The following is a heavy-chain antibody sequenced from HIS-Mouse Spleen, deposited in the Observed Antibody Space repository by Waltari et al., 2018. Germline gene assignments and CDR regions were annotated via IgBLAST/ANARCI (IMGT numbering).Heavy chain of an antibody. CDR1: GGSISSSSYY. CDR2: IYSSWST. J-gene: IGHJ2*01. D-gene: IGHD6-13*01. CDR3: AREIPYSSSWYDWYFDL. Sequence: QLQLQESGPGLVKPSETLSLTCTVSGGSISSSSYYWGWIRQPPGKVLEWIGSIYSSWSTYYNPSLKSRVTISVDPSKNQFSLKLSSVTAADTAVYYCAREIPYSSSWYDWYFDLWGRGTLVTVSS. V-gene: IGHV4-39*07.